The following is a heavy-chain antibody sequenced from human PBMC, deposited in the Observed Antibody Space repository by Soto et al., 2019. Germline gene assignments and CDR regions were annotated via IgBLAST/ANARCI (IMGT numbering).Heavy chain of an antibody. V-gene: IGHV4-59*12. J-gene: IGHJ4*02. CDR1: GGSISSYY. D-gene: IGHD3-22*01. CDR3: AREGLITMIVVVITTGFDY. CDR2: IYYSGST. Sequence: SETLSLTCTVSGGSISSYYWSWIRQPPGKGLEWIGYIYYSGSTNYNPSLKSRVTISVDTSKNQFSLKLSSVTAADTAVYYCAREGLITMIVVVITTGFDYWGQGTLVTVSS.